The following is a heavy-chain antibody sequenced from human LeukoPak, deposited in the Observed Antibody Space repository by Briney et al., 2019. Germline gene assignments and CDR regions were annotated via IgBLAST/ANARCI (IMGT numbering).Heavy chain of an antibody. V-gene: IGHV1-69*13. CDR2: IIPIFGTA. Sequence: ASVKVSCMASGGTFSSYAISWVRQAPGQGLEWMGGIIPIFGTANYAQKFQGRVTLTADESTSTAYMELSSLRSEDTAVYYWARDGVPAAPSLLEYYYGMDVWGQGTTVTVSS. CDR1: GGTFSSYA. J-gene: IGHJ6*02. CDR3: ARDGVPAAPSLLEYYYGMDV. D-gene: IGHD2-2*01.